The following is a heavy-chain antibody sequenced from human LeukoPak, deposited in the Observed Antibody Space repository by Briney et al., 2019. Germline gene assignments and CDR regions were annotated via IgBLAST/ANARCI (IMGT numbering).Heavy chain of an antibody. CDR2: ISSSSSSI. V-gene: IGHV3-48*02. CDR1: GFTFSSYS. CDR3: ARVWGSGSYLLY. J-gene: IGHJ4*02. D-gene: IGHD1-26*01. Sequence: GGSLRLSCAASGFTFSSYSMNGVRQAPGKGLEWVSYISSSSSSIYYADSVKGRFTISRDNAKNSLYLQMNSLRDEDTAVYYCARVWGSGSYLLYWGQGTLVTVSS.